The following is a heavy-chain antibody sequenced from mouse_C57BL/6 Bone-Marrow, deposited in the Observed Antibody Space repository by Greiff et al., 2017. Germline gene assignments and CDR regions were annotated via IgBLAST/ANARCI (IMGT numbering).Heavy chain of an antibody. V-gene: IGHV5-6*01. J-gene: IGHJ2*01. D-gene: IGHD1-1*01. CDR2: ISSGGSYT. CDR1: GFTFSSYG. CDR3: ARHRYYYGSSSYYFDY. Sequence: EVHLVESGGDLVKPGGSLKLSCAASGFTFSSYGMSWVRQTPDKRLEWVATISSGGSYTYYPDSVKGRFTISRDNAKNTLYLQMSSLKSEDTAMYYCARHRYYYGSSSYYFDYWGQGTTLTVSS.